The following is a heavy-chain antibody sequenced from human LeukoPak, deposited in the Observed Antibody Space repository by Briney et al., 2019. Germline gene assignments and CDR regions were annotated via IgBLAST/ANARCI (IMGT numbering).Heavy chain of an antibody. J-gene: IGHJ4*02. Sequence: ASVKVSRKASGYTFTGYYMHWVRQAPGQGLEWMGWINPNSGGTNYAQKFQGRVTMTRDTSISTAYMELSRLRSEDTAVYYCARAKYSSGWWGLDYWGQGTLITVSS. D-gene: IGHD6-19*01. CDR3: ARAKYSSGWWGLDY. CDR2: INPNSGGT. V-gene: IGHV1-2*02. CDR1: GYTFTGYY.